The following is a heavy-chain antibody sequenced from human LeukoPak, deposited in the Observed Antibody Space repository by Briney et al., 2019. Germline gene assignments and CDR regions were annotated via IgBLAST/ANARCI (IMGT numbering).Heavy chain of an antibody. J-gene: IGHJ6*03. V-gene: IGHV3-30*18. CDR3: AKDRTNFYYYMDV. CDR2: ISYDGDKQ. Sequence: PGGSLRLSCAASGFTFSSYGMHWVRQAPGKGLEWVAVISYDGDKQFYADSVKGRFTISRDNSENTLYLQMNGLTNEDTTTYYCAKDRTNFYYYMDVWGKGTTVTVSS. CDR1: GFTFSSYG.